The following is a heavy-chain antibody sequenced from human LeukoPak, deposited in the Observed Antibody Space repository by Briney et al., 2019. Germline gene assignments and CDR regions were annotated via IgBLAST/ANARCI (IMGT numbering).Heavy chain of an antibody. CDR3: ARYPQLGSAFDI. Sequence: SETLSLTCTVSGGSISSYYWSWIRQPPGKGLEWIGYIYYSGDTNYSPSLKSRVTISVDTSKNQFSLKLSSVTAADTAVYYCARYPQLGSAFDIWGQGTMVTVSS. V-gene: IGHV4-59*08. CDR2: IYYSGDT. D-gene: IGHD1-1*01. CDR1: GGSISSYY. J-gene: IGHJ3*02.